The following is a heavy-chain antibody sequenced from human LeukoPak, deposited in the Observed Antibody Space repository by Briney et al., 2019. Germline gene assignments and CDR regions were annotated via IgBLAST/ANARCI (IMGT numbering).Heavy chain of an antibody. J-gene: IGHJ4*02. Sequence: PGESLRLSCTVSGFIFDSHAMSWVRHPPGKGLDWVSSISGSSDITHYANSVKSRFTTSRDNSTNTLYLQMNSLRAEDTAVYYCAKAHSSSWYYTLDFWGQGTLVTVSS. CDR1: GFIFDSHA. D-gene: IGHD6-13*01. CDR3: AKAHSSSWYYTLDF. CDR2: ISGSSDIT. V-gene: IGHV3-23*01.